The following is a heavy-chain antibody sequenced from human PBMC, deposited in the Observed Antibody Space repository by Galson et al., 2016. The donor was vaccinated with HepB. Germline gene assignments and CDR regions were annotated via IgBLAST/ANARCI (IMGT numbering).Heavy chain of an antibody. CDR1: GFPLTSYG. J-gene: IGHJ2*01. V-gene: IGHV1-18*01. CDR2: ISSYDGNT. CDR3: ARDRYDYWSNFDL. D-gene: IGHD3-3*01. Sequence: SVKVSCKASGFPLTSYGLSWVRQAPGQGLEWVGWISSYDGNTKYGQKFQGRVTLTTDTSTNTVYMELRSLRSDDTDMYFCARDRYDYWSNFDLWGRGTLVTVSS.